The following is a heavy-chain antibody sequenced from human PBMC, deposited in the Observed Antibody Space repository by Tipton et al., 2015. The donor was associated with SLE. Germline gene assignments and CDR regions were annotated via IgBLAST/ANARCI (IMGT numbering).Heavy chain of an antibody. J-gene: IGHJ5*02. D-gene: IGHD6-13*01. V-gene: IGHV4-38-2*02. CDR2: LYHRGST. CDR3: ARDPYDSTWRNGWFDP. Sequence: TLSLTCAVSGYSITSGDYWGWIRQPPGKGLEWVGRLYHRGSTYYNPSLKSRVTISTDTSKNAIYLKRTSVTATDTAVYFCARDPYDSTWRNGWFDPWGQGTLVTVSS. CDR1: GYSITSGDY.